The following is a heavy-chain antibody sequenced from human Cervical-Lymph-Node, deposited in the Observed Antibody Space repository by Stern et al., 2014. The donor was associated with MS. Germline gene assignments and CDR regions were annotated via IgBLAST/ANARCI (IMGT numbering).Heavy chain of an antibody. V-gene: IGHV1-8*01. CDR2: MNPNSANT. D-gene: IGHD6-19*01. Sequence: QVQLVQSGAEVKKPGASVKVSCKASGYTFTSYDVNWVRQATGQGLEWLGWMNPNSANTGCAQKFQGRITMTRNTSISTAYMELSNLRSEDTAVYYCARGPQWLGDFYYFDYWGQGTLVTVSS. J-gene: IGHJ4*02. CDR3: ARGPQWLGDFYYFDY. CDR1: GYTFTSYD.